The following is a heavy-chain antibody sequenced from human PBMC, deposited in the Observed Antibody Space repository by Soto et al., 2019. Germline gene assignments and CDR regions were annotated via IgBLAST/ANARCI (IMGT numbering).Heavy chain of an antibody. D-gene: IGHD3-16*02. Sequence: GGSLRLSCAASGFTFSSYGMHWVRQATGKGLEWVAVISYDGSNKYYADSVKGRFTISRDNSKNTLYLQMNSQRAEDTAVYYCAKVKYDYIWGSYRQFDYWGQGTLVTVSS. J-gene: IGHJ4*02. CDR1: GFTFSSYG. CDR3: AKVKYDYIWGSYRQFDY. V-gene: IGHV3-30*18. CDR2: ISYDGSNK.